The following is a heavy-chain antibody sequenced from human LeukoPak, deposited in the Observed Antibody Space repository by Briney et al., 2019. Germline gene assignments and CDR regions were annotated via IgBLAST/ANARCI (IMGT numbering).Heavy chain of an antibody. J-gene: IGHJ5*01. CDR3: VKDPRDTYGTNWFVS. D-gene: IGHD2-21*01. CDR2: ISGTGGAT. CDR1: GFSFGNYA. Sequence: GGSLRLSCVASGFSFGNYAMSWVRQAPGTGLQWVSQISGTGGATWYAGFARDRFTISRDNSKKTLYLQMSGLRVEDTAMYYCVKDPRDTYGTNWFVSWGQGTLLIVSS. V-gene: IGHV3-23*01.